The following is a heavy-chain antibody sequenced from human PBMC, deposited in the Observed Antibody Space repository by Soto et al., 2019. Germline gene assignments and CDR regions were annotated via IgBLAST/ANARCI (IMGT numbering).Heavy chain of an antibody. D-gene: IGHD2-15*01. CDR3: ARDPVYCSGGSCYSNGVDY. J-gene: IGHJ4*02. CDR1: GFTFSSYS. V-gene: IGHV3-21*01. Sequence: GGSLRLSCAASGFTFSSYSMNWVRQAPGKGLEWVSSISSSSSYIYYAGSVKGRFTISRDNAKNSLYLQMNSLRAEDTAVYYCARDPVYCSGGSCYSNGVDYWGQGTLVTVSS. CDR2: ISSSSSYI.